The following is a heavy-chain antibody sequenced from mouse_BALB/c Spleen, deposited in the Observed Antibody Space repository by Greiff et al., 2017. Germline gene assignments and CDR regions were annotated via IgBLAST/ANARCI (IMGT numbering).Heavy chain of an antibody. CDR3: ARGGYDYDVGGAMDY. D-gene: IGHD2-4*01. CDR2: INPGSGGT. V-gene: IGHV1-54*01. CDR1: GYAFTNYL. J-gene: IGHJ4*01. Sequence: QVQLQQSGAELVRPGTSVKVSCKASGYAFTNYLIEWVKQRPGQGLEWIGVINPGSGGTNYNEKFKGKATLTADKSSSTAYMQLSSLTSDDSAVYFCARGGYDYDVGGAMDYWGQGTSGTVSS.